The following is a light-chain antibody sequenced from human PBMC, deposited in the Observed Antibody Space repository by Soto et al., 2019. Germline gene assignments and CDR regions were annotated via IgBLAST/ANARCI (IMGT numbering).Light chain of an antibody. J-gene: IGLJ3*02. CDR3: SAWDDSLSGLV. CDR2: SNN. Sequence: QSVLTQPPSASGTPGQRVTISCSGSSANIGRNTVNWYQQFPGTAPKLLIYSNNQRPSGVPDRFSGSKSGTSASLAISGLQSEDEADYYCSAWDDSLSGLVFGGGTKLTVL. V-gene: IGLV1-44*01. CDR1: SANIGRNT.